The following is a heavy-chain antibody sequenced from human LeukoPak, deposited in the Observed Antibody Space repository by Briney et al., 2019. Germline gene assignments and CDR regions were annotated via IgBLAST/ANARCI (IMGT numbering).Heavy chain of an antibody. CDR3: ARGEGTVTTTYYFDY. J-gene: IGHJ4*02. D-gene: IGHD4-17*01. Sequence: GGSLRLSCAASGFTFSSYAMHWVRQAPGKGLEWVAVISYDGSNKYYADSVKGRSTISRDNSKNTLYLQMNSLRAEDTAVYYCARGEGTVTTTYYFDYWGQGTLVTVSS. CDR1: GFTFSSYA. CDR2: ISYDGSNK. V-gene: IGHV3-30-3*01.